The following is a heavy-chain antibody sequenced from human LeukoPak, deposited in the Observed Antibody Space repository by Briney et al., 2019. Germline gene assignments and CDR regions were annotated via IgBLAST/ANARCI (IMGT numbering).Heavy chain of an antibody. CDR2: IWYDGSNK. V-gene: IGHV3-33*01. CDR3: ARDGSWGYFDY. D-gene: IGHD6-13*01. Sequence: GGSLRLSCAASGFTFSSYGMHWVRQAPGKGLEWVAVIWYDGSNKYYADSVKGRFTISRDNSKNTLYLQMNSLRAEDTAAYYCARDGSWGYFDYWGQGTLVTVSS. CDR1: GFTFSSYG. J-gene: IGHJ4*02.